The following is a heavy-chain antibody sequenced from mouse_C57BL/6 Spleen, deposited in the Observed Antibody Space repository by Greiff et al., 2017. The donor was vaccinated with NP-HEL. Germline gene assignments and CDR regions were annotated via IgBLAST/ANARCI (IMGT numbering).Heavy chain of an antibody. D-gene: IGHD4-1*01. Sequence: EVQVVESEGGLVQPGSSMKLSCTASGFTFSDYYMAWVRQVPEKGLEWVANINYDGSSTYYLDSLKSRFIISRDNAKNILYLQMSSLKSEDTATYYCATLTGSAWFAYWGQGTLVTVSA. CDR3: ATLTGSAWFAY. CDR2: INYDGSST. V-gene: IGHV5-16*01. J-gene: IGHJ3*01. CDR1: GFTFSDYY.